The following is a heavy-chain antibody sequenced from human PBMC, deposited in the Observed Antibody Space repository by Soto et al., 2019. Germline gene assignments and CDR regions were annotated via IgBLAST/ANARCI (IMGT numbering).Heavy chain of an antibody. CDR1: GGSISSSSYY. V-gene: IGHV4-39*01. J-gene: IGHJ5*02. Sequence: SETLSLTCTVSGGSISSSSYYWGWIRQPPGKGLEWIGSIYYSGSTYYNPSLKSRVTISVDTSKNQFSLKLSSVTAADTAVYYCATRPLYSGFLIWFDPWGQGTLVTVSS. CDR2: IYYSGST. D-gene: IGHD5-12*01. CDR3: ATRPLYSGFLIWFDP.